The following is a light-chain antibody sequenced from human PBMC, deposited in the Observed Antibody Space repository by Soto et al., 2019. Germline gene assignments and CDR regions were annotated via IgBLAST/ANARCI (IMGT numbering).Light chain of an antibody. Sequence: EIVMTQSPATLSVSPGERATLSCRARQSVSSNLAWYQQKPGQAPRLLIYGASTRAAGIPARFSGSGSGTEFTLTISSLQSEDVAVYLCQKYNNRWTFGPGTKVEIK. CDR2: GAS. CDR1: QSVSSN. J-gene: IGKJ1*01. CDR3: QKYNNRWT. V-gene: IGKV3-15*01.